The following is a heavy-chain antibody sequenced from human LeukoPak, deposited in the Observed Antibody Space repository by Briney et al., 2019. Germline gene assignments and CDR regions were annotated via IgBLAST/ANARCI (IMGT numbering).Heavy chain of an antibody. CDR1: GFNFDTFV. D-gene: IGHD3-10*01. J-gene: IGHJ6*02. Sequence: PGGSLRLSCAASGFNFDTFVMNWVRQAPGKGLEWVSSISTSSSYIYYADSVKGRFTISRDNAKNSLYLQMNSLRAEDTAVYFCTRESGDSYLSSYYYGMGVWGQGTTVTVS. V-gene: IGHV3-21*01. CDR2: ISTSSSYI. CDR3: TRESGDSYLSSYYYGMGV.